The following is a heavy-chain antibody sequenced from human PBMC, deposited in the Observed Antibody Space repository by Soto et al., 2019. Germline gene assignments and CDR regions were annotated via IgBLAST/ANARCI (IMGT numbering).Heavy chain of an antibody. J-gene: IGHJ5*01. V-gene: IGHV3-48*03. CDR2: INGGGDVK. CDR3: ARLSGDGFWKSYSPYNLFES. Sequence: RRLSCAASGFAFANYEMHWVRQAPGKGLDWVAYINGGGDVKYYADSVEGRFTISRDNAKNTLFLQMDNLRAEDTAIYYCARLSGDGFWKSYSPYNLFESWGQGALVTVSS. CDR1: GFAFANYE. D-gene: IGHD3-3*01.